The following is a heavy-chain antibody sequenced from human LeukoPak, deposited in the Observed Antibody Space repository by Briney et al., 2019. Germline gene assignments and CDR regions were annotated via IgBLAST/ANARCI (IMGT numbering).Heavy chain of an antibody. CDR1: GGSVSSGSYY. CDR2: IYYSGST. V-gene: IGHV4-61*01. Sequence: SETLSLTCTVSGGSVSSGSYYWSWIRQPPGKGLEWIGYIYYSGSTNYNPSLKSRVTISVATSKNQFSLKLSSVTAADTAVYYCAREAVSEYYYDSSGYSAFDIWGQGTMVTVSS. D-gene: IGHD3-22*01. J-gene: IGHJ3*02. CDR3: AREAVSEYYYDSSGYSAFDI.